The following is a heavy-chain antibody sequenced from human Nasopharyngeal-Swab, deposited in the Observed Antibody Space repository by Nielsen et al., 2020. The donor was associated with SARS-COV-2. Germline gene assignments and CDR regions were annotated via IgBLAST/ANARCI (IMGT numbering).Heavy chain of an antibody. CDR3: AKASCGGDCPSGQHADF. CDR1: GFSFNTYG. CDR2: ISGYNGKT. V-gene: IGHV1-18*04. J-gene: IGHJ4*02. Sequence: ASVKVSCKASGFSFNTYGFIWVRQAPGQGLEWMGWISGYNGKTLYAEKVQGGVAMTTDAATSTAYMELRNLRPDDTALYFCAKASCGGDCPSGQHADFWGQGTQVTVSS. D-gene: IGHD2-21*01.